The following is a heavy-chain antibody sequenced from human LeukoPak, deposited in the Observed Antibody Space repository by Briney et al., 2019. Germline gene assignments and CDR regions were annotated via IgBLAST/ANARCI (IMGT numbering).Heavy chain of an antibody. J-gene: IGHJ4*02. CDR1: GFTFSSYG. CDR3: AKDRGYFGSGAYYFDY. V-gene: IGHV3-30*18. D-gene: IGHD3-10*01. Sequence: GGSLRLSCAASGFTFSSYGMHWVRQAPGKGLEWVAVISFDGSNKYYADSVKGRFTISRDISKNTLYLQMNSLRPEGTAMHYCAKDRGYFGSGAYYFDYWGQGTLVTVSS. CDR2: ISFDGSNK.